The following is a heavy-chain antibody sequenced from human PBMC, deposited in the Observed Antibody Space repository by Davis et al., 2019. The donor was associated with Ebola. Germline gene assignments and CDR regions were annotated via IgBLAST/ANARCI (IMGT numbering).Heavy chain of an antibody. Sequence: PGGSLRLSCAASGFTFSDYYMSWIRQAPGKGLEWVAVISYDGSNKYYADSVKGRFTISRDNAKNSLYLQMNSLRDEDTAVYYCARGEQWLVVYYYGMDVWGQGTTVTVSS. CDR1: GFTFSDYY. J-gene: IGHJ6*02. V-gene: IGHV3-30*03. D-gene: IGHD6-19*01. CDR3: ARGEQWLVVYYYGMDV. CDR2: ISYDGSNK.